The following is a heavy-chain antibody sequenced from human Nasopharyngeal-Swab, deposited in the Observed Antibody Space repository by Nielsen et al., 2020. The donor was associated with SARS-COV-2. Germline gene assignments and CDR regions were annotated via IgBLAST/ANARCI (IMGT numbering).Heavy chain of an antibody. CDR2: LSWNGAYV. CDR3: ASFGGPGTYFSGYYYMDV. D-gene: IGHD3-10*01. J-gene: IGHJ6*03. V-gene: IGHV3-9*01. CDR1: GFTFSSYH. Sequence: SLKISCAASGFTFSSYHMNWVRQTPGKGLEWVSGLSWNGAYVGYADSVKGRFTISRDNRKNSLYLQMNSLRAEDTALYFCASFGGPGTYFSGYYYMDVWGEGTPVTVSS.